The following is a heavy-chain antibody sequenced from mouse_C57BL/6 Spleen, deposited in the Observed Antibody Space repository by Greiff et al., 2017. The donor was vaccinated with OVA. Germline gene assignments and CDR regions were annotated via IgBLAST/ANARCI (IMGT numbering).Heavy chain of an antibody. Sequence: EVKLQQSGPELVKPGASVKISCKASGYSFTGYYMNWVKQSPEKSLEWIGEINPSTGGTTYNQKFKAKATLTVDKSSSTAYMQLKSLTSEDSAVYYCARPFTTVRYFDVWGTGTTVTVSS. J-gene: IGHJ1*03. CDR1: GYSFTGYY. D-gene: IGHD1-1*01. V-gene: IGHV1-42*01. CDR2: INPSTGGT. CDR3: ARPFTTVRYFDV.